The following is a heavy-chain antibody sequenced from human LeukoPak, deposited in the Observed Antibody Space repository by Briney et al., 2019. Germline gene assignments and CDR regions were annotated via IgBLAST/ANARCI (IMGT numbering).Heavy chain of an antibody. J-gene: IGHJ6*02. Sequence: WVRQPPGKGLEWIGSIYYSGSTYYNPSLKSRVTISVDTSKNQFSLKLSSVTAADTAVYYCARQHASITMVRGVIRVWGQGTTVTVSS. CDR3: ARQHASITMVRGVIRV. CDR2: IYYSGST. V-gene: IGHV4-39*01. D-gene: IGHD3-10*01.